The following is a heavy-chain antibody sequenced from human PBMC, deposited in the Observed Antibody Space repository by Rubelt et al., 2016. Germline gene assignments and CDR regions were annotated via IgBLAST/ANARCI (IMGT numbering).Heavy chain of an antibody. CDR3: AREVKAAYAFDI. V-gene: IGHV3-53*01. CDR1: GFTVSSKF. CDR2: IYSGGYT. Sequence: GGGVVQPGRSLRLSCAASGFTVSSKFMSWVRQAPGKGLEWVSVIYSGGYTDHAKSVQGRFSISRDNSKNTLYLQMNSLRAEDSAVYYCAREVKAAYAFDIWGQGTMVTVSS. J-gene: IGHJ3*02. D-gene: IGHD6-13*01.